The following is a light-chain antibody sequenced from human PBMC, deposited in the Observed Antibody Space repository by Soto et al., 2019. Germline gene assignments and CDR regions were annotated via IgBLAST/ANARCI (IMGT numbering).Light chain of an antibody. J-gene: IGKJ2*01. CDR3: QQYGSSYT. CDR1: QSVSSSY. Sequence: EIVLTQSPGTLSLSPGERATLSCRASQSVSSSYLAWYQQKPGQAPRLLIYGASSRATGIPDRFRGSGSGTDFTLTTSRLEPEDFAVYYCQQYGSSYTFGQGTKLEIK. CDR2: GAS. V-gene: IGKV3-20*01.